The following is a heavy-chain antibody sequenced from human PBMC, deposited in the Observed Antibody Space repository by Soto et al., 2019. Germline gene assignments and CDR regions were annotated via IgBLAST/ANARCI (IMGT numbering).Heavy chain of an antibody. J-gene: IGHJ4*02. Sequence: PGGSLRLSCATSGFTFSSSAMQWVRQAPGKGLEWVAIISYDGSNKFYGDSVKGRFTISRDSSKYTAYLQMTSLRAEDTAVYYCGRDMFDGYSYGPVDYWGQGTLVTVS. CDR1: GFTFSSSA. CDR3: GRDMFDGYSYGPVDY. CDR2: ISYDGSNK. D-gene: IGHD5-18*01. V-gene: IGHV3-30-3*01.